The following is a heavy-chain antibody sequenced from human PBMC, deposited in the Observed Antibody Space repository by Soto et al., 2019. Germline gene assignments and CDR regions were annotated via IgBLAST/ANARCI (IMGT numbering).Heavy chain of an antibody. CDR2: INPDNGNT. V-gene: IGHV1-3*01. CDR3: ARGIATGQPDP. Sequence: GASVKVSCKASGYTFTRYTMNWVRQAPGQRLEWMGWINPDNGNTKSSQKFQDRVIITRDTSASTAYMDLSSLRSEDTAVYYCARGIATGQPDPPGPGTLDTVST. CDR1: GYTFTRYT. D-gene: IGHD2-15*01. J-gene: IGHJ5*02.